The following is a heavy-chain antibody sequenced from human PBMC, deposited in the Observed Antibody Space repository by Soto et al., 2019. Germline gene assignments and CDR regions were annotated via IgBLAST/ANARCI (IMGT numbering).Heavy chain of an antibody. CDR3: AKYTSGWDFDN. Sequence: GGSLRLSCAASGFTFSAYAMSWVRQAPVKGLEWVSAITGSGAGTYYADSVRGRFTISRDNSKNTLYLQMNSLRAEDTAVYYCAKYTSGWDFDNWGQGTLVTVSS. CDR1: GFTFSAYA. J-gene: IGHJ4*02. D-gene: IGHD6-19*01. CDR2: ITGSGAGT. V-gene: IGHV3-23*01.